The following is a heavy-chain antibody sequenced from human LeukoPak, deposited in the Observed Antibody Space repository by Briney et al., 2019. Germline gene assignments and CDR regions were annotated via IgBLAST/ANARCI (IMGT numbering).Heavy chain of an antibody. Sequence: SETLSLTCTVSGVSISSSNSYWGWIRQPPGKGLEWIGSIYYSGNTYYNASLKSQVSISIDTSKNQFSLRLTSVTAADTAVYYCARDREVLRYFDWSTPYNWFDPWGQGTLVTVSS. V-gene: IGHV4-39*07. D-gene: IGHD3-9*01. CDR1: GVSISSSNSY. CDR3: ARDREVLRYFDWSTPYNWFDP. J-gene: IGHJ5*02. CDR2: IYYSGNT.